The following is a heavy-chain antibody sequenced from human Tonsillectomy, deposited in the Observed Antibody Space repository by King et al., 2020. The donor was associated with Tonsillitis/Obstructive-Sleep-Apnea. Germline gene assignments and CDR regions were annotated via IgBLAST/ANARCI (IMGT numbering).Heavy chain of an antibody. D-gene: IGHD3-16*02. CDR2: IYSGGRH. CDR3: ANSAFGGVIIGAFDI. Sequence: VQLVESGGGLIQPGGSLRLSCAASGFSVSCNYVSWVRQAPGEGTVWVLVIYSGGRHYYTDSVEGRFTISRHNSKNTWDLQMNSPRAEDTAVYYCANSAFGGVIIGAFDIWGQGTMVTVSS. CDR1: GFSVSCNY. V-gene: IGHV3-53*01. J-gene: IGHJ3*02.